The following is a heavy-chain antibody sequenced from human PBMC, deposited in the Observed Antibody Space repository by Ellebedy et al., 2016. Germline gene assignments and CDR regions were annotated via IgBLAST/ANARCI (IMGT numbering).Heavy chain of an antibody. J-gene: IGHJ6*02. D-gene: IGHD6-19*01. CDR1: GFTLSDHS. CDR3: ARASYNTAWGDV. V-gene: IGHV3-21*01. Sequence: GESLKISXSASGFTLSDHSIHWVRQTPGRGLEWVSSISTSGSQLNYPDALKGRFTISRDSAKNSVYLQMDSLTVEDTGIYYCARASYNTAWGDVWGQGTTVTVSS. CDR2: ISTSGSQL.